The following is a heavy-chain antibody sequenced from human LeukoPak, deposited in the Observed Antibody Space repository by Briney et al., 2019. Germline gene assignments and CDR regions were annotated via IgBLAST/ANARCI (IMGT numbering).Heavy chain of an antibody. CDR3: ARDASGWYALGYFDY. CDR2: IYYSVST. D-gene: IGHD6-19*01. V-gene: IGHV4-59*01. J-gene: IGHJ4*02. Sequence: ASETLSLTCTVSGGSISSYCWGWIRQPPGKVLEWIGYIYYSVSTTYNPSLKSRVTMSVGTSKKQFSLKLSSATAPDTAVYYCARDASGWYALGYFDYWGQGTLVTVSS. CDR1: GGSISSYC.